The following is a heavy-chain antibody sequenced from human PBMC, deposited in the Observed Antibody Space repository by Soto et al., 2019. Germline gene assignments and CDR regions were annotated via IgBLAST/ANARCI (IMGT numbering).Heavy chain of an antibody. Sequence: QVQLVQSGAEVKKPGSSVKVSCKASGGTFRTSAFSWVRQAPGQGLEWVGGIMPVFRRPKYAQNFQDRVTSTADESTSTADMELNSLRSDDTAVYYCARDKDRLQLGGNYYFSLDVWGQGTAVTVSS. CDR2: IMPVFRRP. D-gene: IGHD1-1*01. J-gene: IGHJ6*02. CDR3: ARDKDRLQLGGNYYFSLDV. CDR1: GGTFRTSA. V-gene: IGHV1-69*12.